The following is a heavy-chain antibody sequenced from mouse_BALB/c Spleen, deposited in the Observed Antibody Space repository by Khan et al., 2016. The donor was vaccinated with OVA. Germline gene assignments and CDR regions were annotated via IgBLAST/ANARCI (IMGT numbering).Heavy chain of an antibody. J-gene: IGHJ2*01. CDR3: ARSVTITTVVATDFDY. CDR1: GYSITSDYA. D-gene: IGHD1-1*01. Sequence: EVELVESGPGLVKPSQSLSLTCTVTGYSITSDYAWNWIRQFPGNKLEWVGYISYSGRTSYNPSLKSRTSITRDTSKNQFFLQLNSVTTEATATYCCARSVTITTVVATDFDYWGQGTTLTVAS. CDR2: ISYSGRT. V-gene: IGHV3-2*02.